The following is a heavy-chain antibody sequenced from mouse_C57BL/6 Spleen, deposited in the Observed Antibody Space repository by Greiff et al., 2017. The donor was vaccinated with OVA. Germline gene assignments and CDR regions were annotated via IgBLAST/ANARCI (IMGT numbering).Heavy chain of an antibody. J-gene: IGHJ4*01. V-gene: IGHV5-17*01. CDR2: ISSGSSTI. D-gene: IGHD2-4*01. Sequence: EVMLVESGGGLVKPGGSLKLSCAASGFTFSDYGMHWVRQAPEKGLEWVAYISSGSSTIYYADTVKGRFTISRDNAKNTLFLQMTSLRSEDTAMYCCARNYDYGGGYYAMDYWGQGTSVTVSS. CDR1: GFTFSDYG. CDR3: ARNYDYGGGYYAMDY.